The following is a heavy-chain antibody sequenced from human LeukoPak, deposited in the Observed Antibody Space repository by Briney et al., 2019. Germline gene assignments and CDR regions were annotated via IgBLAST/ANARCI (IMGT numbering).Heavy chain of an antibody. Sequence: GASVKVSCKASGYTFTSYDFSWVRQAPGQGLEWMGLISAYNGNTNYAQKLQGRVPMTTDTSTSTAYLELRSLRSEDTAVYYWARDRYSGSYHFDYWGQGTLVTVSS. CDR1: GYTFTSYD. CDR3: ARDRYSGSYHFDY. CDR2: ISAYNGNT. D-gene: IGHD1-26*01. J-gene: IGHJ4*02. V-gene: IGHV1-18*01.